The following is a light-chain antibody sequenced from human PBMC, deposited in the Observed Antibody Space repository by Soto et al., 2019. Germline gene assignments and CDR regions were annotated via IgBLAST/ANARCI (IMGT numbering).Light chain of an antibody. Sequence: EIVLTQSPATLSLSPGERATLSCRANQTLNNYLAWFQQKPGQAPRLLIYEASTRAAGIRARFSGSGSGTDFTLTISSLEPEDFAVYYCQQRTNWPPFNFGQGTKLEIK. V-gene: IGKV3-11*01. CDR2: EAS. CDR3: QQRTNWPPFN. J-gene: IGKJ2*01. CDR1: QTLNNY.